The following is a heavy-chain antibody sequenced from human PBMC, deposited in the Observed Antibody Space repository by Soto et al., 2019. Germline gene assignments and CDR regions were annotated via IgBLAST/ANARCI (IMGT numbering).Heavy chain of an antibody. CDR1: GGTFKTYA. Sequence: QVQLVQSGAEVKRPGSSVRVSCKASGGTFKTYAITWVRQAPGRGLEWMGGIIPLFGSANYSQNFQGRVTIXXDETTNTAYMELTSLRSEDTAVYYCARDTGTLYFYYYGMDVWGQGTTVTVSS. CDR2: IIPLFGSA. D-gene: IGHD1-1*01. V-gene: IGHV1-69*05. CDR3: ARDTGTLYFYYYGMDV. J-gene: IGHJ6*02.